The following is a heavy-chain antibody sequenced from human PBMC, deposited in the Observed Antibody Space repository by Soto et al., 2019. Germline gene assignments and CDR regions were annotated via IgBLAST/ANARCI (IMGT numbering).Heavy chain of an antibody. D-gene: IGHD3-10*01. CDR2: IYYSGST. V-gene: IGHV4-30-4*01. Sequence: QVQLQESGPGLVKPSQTLSLTCTVSGGSISSGDYYWSWIRQPPGKGLEWIGYIYYSGSTYYNPSRTSRVXXXVXXSKNQFSLKLSSVTAADTAVYYCAIGSPDGARLDPWCQATLVTVSS. CDR3: AIGSPDGARLDP. J-gene: IGHJ5*02. CDR1: GGSISSGDYY.